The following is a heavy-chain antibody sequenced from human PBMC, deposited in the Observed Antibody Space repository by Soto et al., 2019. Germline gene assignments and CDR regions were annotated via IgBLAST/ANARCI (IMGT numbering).Heavy chain of an antibody. CDR1: GFSFSINGVA. J-gene: IGHJ5*01. Sequence: KESGPTLVTPTQTLTLTCTFSGFSFSINGVAVGWIRQPPGQALEWLALIYWDDDQRYNPSLKNRLTITKDTSRNQVVLTMTNMDPVDTATYYCAHKRDVSRGFKSWGQGTLVTVSS. CDR3: AHKRDVSRGFKS. CDR2: IYWDDDQ. V-gene: IGHV2-5*02.